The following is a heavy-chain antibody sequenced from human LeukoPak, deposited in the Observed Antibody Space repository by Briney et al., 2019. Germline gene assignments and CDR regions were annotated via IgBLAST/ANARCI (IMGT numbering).Heavy chain of an antibody. D-gene: IGHD3-10*01. J-gene: IGHJ6*02. CDR1: GGTFSSYA. CDR2: IIPILGIA. Sequence: ASVKVSCKASGGTFSSYAISWVRQAPGQGLEWMGRIIPILGIANYAQKFQGRVTITADKSTSTAYMELSSLRSEDTAVYYCARGPYGTGPPSPHYYYSMDVWGQGTTVTVSS. V-gene: IGHV1-69*04. CDR3: ARGPYGTGPPSPHYYYSMDV.